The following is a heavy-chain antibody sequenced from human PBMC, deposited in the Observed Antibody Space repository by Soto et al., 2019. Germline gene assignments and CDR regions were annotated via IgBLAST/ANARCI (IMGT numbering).Heavy chain of an antibody. CDR2: IKSKTDGGTT. D-gene: IGHD4-17*01. CDR1: GFTFSNAW. CDR3: TTDRYGYYTWVDY. J-gene: IGHJ4*02. Sequence: EVQLVESGGGLVKPGGSLRLSCAASGFTFSNAWMSWVRQAPGKGLEWVGRIKSKTDGGTTDYAAPVKGRFTISKDDSKNTLYVQMNSLKTEDTAVYYCTTDRYGYYTWVDYWGQGTLVTVSS. V-gene: IGHV3-15*01.